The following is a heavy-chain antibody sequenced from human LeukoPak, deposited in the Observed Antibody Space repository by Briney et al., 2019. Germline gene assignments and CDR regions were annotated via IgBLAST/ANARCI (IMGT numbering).Heavy chain of an antibody. J-gene: IGHJ5*02. Sequence: GSSVKVSCKASGGTFSSYAISWVRQAPGQGLEWMGRIIPIFGIANYAQKFQGRVTITADKSTSPAYMELSSLRSEDTAVYYCARSPLAPYCSSTSCYTWWFDPWGQGTLVTVSS. CDR3: ARSPLAPYCSSTSCYTWWFDP. CDR1: GGTFSSYA. CDR2: IIPIFGIA. V-gene: IGHV1-69*04. D-gene: IGHD2-2*02.